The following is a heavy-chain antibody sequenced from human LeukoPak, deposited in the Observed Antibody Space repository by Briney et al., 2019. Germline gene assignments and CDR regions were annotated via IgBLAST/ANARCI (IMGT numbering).Heavy chain of an antibody. D-gene: IGHD1-14*01. Sequence: SETLSLTCSVSGDSINNYYWSWIRQPPGRGLEWIGYIYYSGSTNYNPSLKSRLTISVDTSKNQFSLKLSSVTAADTAVYYCARLTKRNDPFAIWGQGTIVTVSS. J-gene: IGHJ3*02. CDR3: ARLTKRNDPFAI. V-gene: IGHV4-59*01. CDR2: IYYSGST. CDR1: GDSINNYY.